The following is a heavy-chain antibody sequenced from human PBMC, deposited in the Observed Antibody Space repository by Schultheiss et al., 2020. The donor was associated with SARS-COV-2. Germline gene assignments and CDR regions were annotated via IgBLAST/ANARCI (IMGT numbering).Heavy chain of an antibody. CDR3: ARDQAYGDY. CDR1: GGSVSRYF. D-gene: IGHD4-17*01. V-gene: IGHV4-59*02. CDR2: IYHSGST. J-gene: IGHJ4*02. Sequence: SETLSLTCTVSGGSVSRYFWSWIRQPPGKGLEWIGSIYHSGSTYYNPSLKSRVTISVDKSKNQFSLKLSSVTAADTAVYYCARDQAYGDYWGQGTLVTVSS.